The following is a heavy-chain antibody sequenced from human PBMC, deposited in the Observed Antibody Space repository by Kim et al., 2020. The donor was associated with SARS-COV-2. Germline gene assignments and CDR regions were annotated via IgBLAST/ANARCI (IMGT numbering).Heavy chain of an antibody. V-gene: IGHV3-9*01. D-gene: IGHD3-9*01. CDR3: AKDMWSGEFDWLTHNWFDP. Sequence: GGSLRLSCAASGFTFDDYAMHWVRQAPGKGLEWVSGISWNSGSIGYADSVKGRFTISRDNAKNSLYLQMNSLRAEDTALYYCAKDMWSGEFDWLTHNWFDPWGQGTLVTVSS. CDR1: GFTFDDYA. CDR2: ISWNSGSI. J-gene: IGHJ5*02.